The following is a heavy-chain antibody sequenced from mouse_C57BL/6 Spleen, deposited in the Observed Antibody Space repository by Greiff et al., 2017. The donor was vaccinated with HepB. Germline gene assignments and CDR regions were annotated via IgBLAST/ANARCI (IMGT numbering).Heavy chain of an antibody. CDR1: GYTFTSYG. J-gene: IGHJ2*01. V-gene: IGHV1-81*01. CDR3: ARGGSSTYYFDY. Sequence: VQLQESGAELARPGASVKLSCKASGYTFTSYGISWVKQRTGPGLEWIGELYPRSGNTYYNEKFKGKATLTADKSSSTAYMELRSLTSEDSAVYFCARGGSSTYYFDYWGQGTTLTVSS. D-gene: IGHD1-1*01. CDR2: LYPRSGNT.